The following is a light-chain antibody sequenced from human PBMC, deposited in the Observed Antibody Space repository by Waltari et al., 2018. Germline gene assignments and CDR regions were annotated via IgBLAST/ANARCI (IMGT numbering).Light chain of an antibody. CDR2: IVS. CDR1: PSLFDSDDGNTY. Sequence: DIVLTQTPPSLPVTPGEPAFISCNPSPSLFDSDDGNTYLDWYLQKPGQSPQLLIYIVSYRASGVPDRFSGSGSDTDFTLKISRVEAEDVGVYYCMQRLEFPLTFGGGTKVEIK. V-gene: IGKV2-40*01. J-gene: IGKJ4*01. CDR3: MQRLEFPLT.